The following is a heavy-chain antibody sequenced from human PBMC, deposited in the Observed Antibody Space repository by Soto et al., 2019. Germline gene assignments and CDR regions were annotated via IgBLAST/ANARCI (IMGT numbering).Heavy chain of an antibody. CDR3: ARASRGTSGSYYKITYYYYGMDV. CDR1: GDSVSSNSAA. Sequence: SQTLSLTCAISGDSVSSNSAAWNWIRQSPSRGLEWLGRTYYRSKWYNDYAVSVKSRITINPDTSKNQFSLQLNSVTPEDTAVYYCARASRGTSGSYYKITYYYYGMDVWGQGTTVTVSS. D-gene: IGHD1-26*01. J-gene: IGHJ6*02. CDR2: TYYRSKWYN. V-gene: IGHV6-1*01.